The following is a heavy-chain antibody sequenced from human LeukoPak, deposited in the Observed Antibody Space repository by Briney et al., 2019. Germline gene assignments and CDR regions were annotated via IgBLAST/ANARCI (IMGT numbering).Heavy chain of an antibody. Sequence: PGGSLGLSCAASGFTFSSYEMNWVRQAPGKGLEWVSYISSSGRTIYYADSVKGRFTISRDKAKNSLYLQMNSLGAEDRAVYYCAGGSYVVGNGMDVWGQGTTVTVSS. CDR2: ISSSGRTI. V-gene: IGHV3-48*03. CDR1: GFTFSSYE. CDR3: AGGSYVVGNGMDV. D-gene: IGHD3-16*01. J-gene: IGHJ6*02.